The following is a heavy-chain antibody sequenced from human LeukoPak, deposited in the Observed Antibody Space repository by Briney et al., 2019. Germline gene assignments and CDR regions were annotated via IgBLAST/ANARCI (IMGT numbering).Heavy chain of an antibody. J-gene: IGHJ6*03. V-gene: IGHV3-48*01. D-gene: IGHD3-3*01. CDR3: ASRIFGVGRARYYYYYMDV. CDR2: ISSSSTI. Sequence: PGGSLRLSCAASGFTFSSYSMNWVRQAPGKGLEWVSYISSSSTIYYADSVKGRFTISRDNAKNSLYLQMNSLRAEDTAVYYCASRIFGVGRARYYYYYMDVWGKGTTVTVSS. CDR1: GFTFSSYS.